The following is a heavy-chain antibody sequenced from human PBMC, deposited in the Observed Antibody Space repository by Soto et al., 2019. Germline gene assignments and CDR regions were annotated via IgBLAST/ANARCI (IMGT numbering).Heavy chain of an antibody. CDR3: ARAGDHVGFIAADAHNWFDP. V-gene: IGHV4-31*03. CDR1: GGSISSGGYY. CDR2: IYYSGST. J-gene: IGHJ5*02. D-gene: IGHD6-13*01. Sequence: SETLSLTCTVSGGSISSGGYYWSWIRQHPGKGLEWIGYIYYSGSTYYNPSLKSRVTISVDTSKNQFSLKLSSVTAADTAVYYCARAGDHVGFIAADAHNWFDPWGQGTLVTVSS.